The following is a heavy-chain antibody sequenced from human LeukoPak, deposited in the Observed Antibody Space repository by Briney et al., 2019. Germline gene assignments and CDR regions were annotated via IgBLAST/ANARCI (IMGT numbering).Heavy chain of an antibody. CDR3: ASGVYSSGWYLDY. CDR2: IWHDGSHK. CDR1: AFPFSSYC. D-gene: IGHD6-19*01. V-gene: IGHV3-33*01. Sequence: GRSLRLSCAASAFPFSSYCMPWVRQAPGKGLEWVAVIWHDGSHKYYADSVTGRFTISRDNSKNTLYLKMNSLRAEDTAIYYCASGVYSSGWYLDYWGQGTLVTVSS. J-gene: IGHJ4*02.